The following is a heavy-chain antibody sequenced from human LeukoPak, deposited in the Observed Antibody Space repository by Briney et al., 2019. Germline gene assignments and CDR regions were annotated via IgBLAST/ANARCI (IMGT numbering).Heavy chain of an antibody. CDR3: ARGAGPPWFDP. J-gene: IGHJ5*02. D-gene: IGHD6-19*01. CDR2: IHHSGST. CDR1: GYFISSGYY. V-gene: IGHV4-38-2*02. Sequence: PSETLSLTCTVSGYFISSGYYWGWIRPPPGKGLQWIGSIHHSGSTYYNPSLKSRVTISVDTSKNQFSLKLSSVTAADTAVYYCARGAGPPWFDPWGQGTLVTVSS.